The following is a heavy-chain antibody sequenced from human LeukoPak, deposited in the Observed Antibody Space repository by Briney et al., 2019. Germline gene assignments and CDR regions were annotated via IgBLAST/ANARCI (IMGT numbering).Heavy chain of an antibody. J-gene: IGHJ4*02. CDR3: AKEPDYGDYFDY. Sequence: GGSLRLSCAASGFTFSSYAMSWVRQAPGKGLEWVSAISGSGGSTYYADSVKCRFTISRDNSKNTLHLQMNSLRAEDTAVYYCAKEPDYGDYFDYWGQGTLVTVSS. V-gene: IGHV3-23*01. CDR1: GFTFSSYA. D-gene: IGHD4-17*01. CDR2: ISGSGGST.